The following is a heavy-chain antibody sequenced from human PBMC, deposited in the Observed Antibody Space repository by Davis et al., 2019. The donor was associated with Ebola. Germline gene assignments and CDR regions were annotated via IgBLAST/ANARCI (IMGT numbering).Heavy chain of an antibody. CDR2: KSFGGSNK. J-gene: IGHJ6*02. CDR1: GFTFSDYG. D-gene: IGHD6-13*01. CDR3: ARDGIAIFYYYGMDV. V-gene: IGHV3-30*03. Sequence: PGGSLSLSWAASGFTFSDYGLHWVRQAPGKGLEWVEVKSFGGSNKSYADYVRGRFTISVDSSKNTVYLQMTGLVAEDTAVYHCARDGIAIFYYYGMDVWGQGTTVTVSS.